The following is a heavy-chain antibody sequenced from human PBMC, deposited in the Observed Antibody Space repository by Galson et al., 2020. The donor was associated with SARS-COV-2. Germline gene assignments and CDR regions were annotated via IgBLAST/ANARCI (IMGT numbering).Heavy chain of an antibody. Sequence: ASVKVSCKASGYTFTGYYMHWVRQAPGQGLEWMGWINPNSGGTNYAQKFQGRVTMTRDTSISTAYMELSRLRSDDTAVYYCARVLLGVRYFDWLLSGSAFDIWGQGTMVTVSS. D-gene: IGHD3-9*01. CDR2: INPNSGGT. J-gene: IGHJ3*02. CDR3: ARVLLGVRYFDWLLSGSAFDI. V-gene: IGHV1-2*02. CDR1: GYTFTGYY.